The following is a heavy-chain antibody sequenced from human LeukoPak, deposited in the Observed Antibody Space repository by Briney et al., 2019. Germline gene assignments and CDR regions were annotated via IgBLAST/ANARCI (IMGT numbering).Heavy chain of an antibody. Sequence: KPSETLSLTCTVSGGSINFYYWSWIRQPAGKGLEGIGRIYSTGSTNYSPSLKSRVTMSVDKSKNQFSLNLSSVTAADTAVYYCARGIADPYSFDSWGQGTLVTVSS. CDR2: IYSTGST. J-gene: IGHJ4*02. CDR3: ARGIADPYSFDS. CDR1: GGSINFYY. D-gene: IGHD6-13*01. V-gene: IGHV4-4*07.